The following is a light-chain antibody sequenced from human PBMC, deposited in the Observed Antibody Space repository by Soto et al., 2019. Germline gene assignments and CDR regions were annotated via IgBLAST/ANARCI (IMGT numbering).Light chain of an antibody. J-gene: IGKJ1*01. Sequence: DIQMTQSPSSLSASVGDRVTMTCRASQSISSYLNWYQQKPGKAPKLLIYAASTLQSGVPSRFSGSGSGTDFTLTISSLQPQDFATYYCQQLNSYPGTFGQGTKVDIK. CDR3: QQLNSYPGT. CDR2: AAS. V-gene: IGKV1-39*01. CDR1: QSISSY.